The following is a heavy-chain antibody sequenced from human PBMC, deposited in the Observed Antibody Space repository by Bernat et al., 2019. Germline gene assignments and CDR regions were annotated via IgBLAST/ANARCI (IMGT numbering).Heavy chain of an antibody. D-gene: IGHD5-12*01. CDR1: GFTLITYS. Sequence: SCTASGFTLITYSMNWVRQAPGQALEWVSYLNNARSTIYYADPVKGRFTISRENARNSLYLQMNSLRAEDTAVYYCARDLPRKSGYDKWGQGTLV. V-gene: IGHV3-48*01. CDR3: ARDLPRKSGYDK. J-gene: IGHJ4*02. CDR2: LNNARSTI.